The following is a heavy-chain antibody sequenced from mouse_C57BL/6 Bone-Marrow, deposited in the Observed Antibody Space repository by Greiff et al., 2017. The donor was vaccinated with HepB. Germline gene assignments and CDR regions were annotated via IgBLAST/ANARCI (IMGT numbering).Heavy chain of an antibody. V-gene: IGHV1-81*01. Sequence: QVQLQQSGAELARPGASVKLSRKASGYTFTSYGISWVKQRTGQGLEWIGEIYPRSGNTYYNEKFQGKATMTADKSSSTAYMELRSLTSEDSAVYVGARSFYGNYYFDYLGQGTTLTVSS. CDR3: ARSFYGNYYFDY. CDR1: GYTFTSYG. D-gene: IGHD2-10*01. CDR2: IYPRSGNT. J-gene: IGHJ2*01.